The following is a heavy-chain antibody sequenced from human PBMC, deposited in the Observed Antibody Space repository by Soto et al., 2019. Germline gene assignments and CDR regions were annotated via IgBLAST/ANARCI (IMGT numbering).Heavy chain of an antibody. Sequence: QVQLVKSGAEVKRHGSSVKVSSKASGGTFISYAISWVRQAPGQGLEWLGRIIQIFGTANYAQKFQGRVTITADVSTSTADMELSSLRSEDTAVYYCARGDLGSSLGGYFFDYWGQGTLVTVSS. V-gene: IGHV1-69*18. J-gene: IGHJ4*02. CDR1: GGTFISYA. D-gene: IGHD6-6*01. CDR2: IIQIFGTA. CDR3: ARGDLGSSLGGYFFDY.